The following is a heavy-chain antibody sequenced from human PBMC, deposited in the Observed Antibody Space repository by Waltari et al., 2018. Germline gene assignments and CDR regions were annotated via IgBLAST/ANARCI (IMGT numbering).Heavy chain of an antibody. V-gene: IGHV3-48*01. CDR3: ARDSFGVTNAFDY. D-gene: IGHD4-17*01. J-gene: IGHJ4*02. Sequence: EVQLVESGGGLVQPGGSLRLSCAASGFTFSSYSMTWVRQAPGKGLEWVSYISSSSSTIYDADSVKGRFTISRDNAKNLLYLQMNSLRAEDTAVYYCARDSFGVTNAFDYWGQGTLVTVSS. CDR2: ISSSSSTI. CDR1: GFTFSSYS.